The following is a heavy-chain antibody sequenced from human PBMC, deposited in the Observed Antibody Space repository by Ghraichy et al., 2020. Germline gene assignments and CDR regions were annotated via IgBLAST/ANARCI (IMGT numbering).Heavy chain of an antibody. J-gene: IGHJ5*02. V-gene: IGHV4-59*01. CDR1: GGSISSYY. D-gene: IGHD3-3*01. Sequence: SQTLSLTCTVSGGSISSYYWSWIRQPPGKGLEWIGYIYYSGSTNYNPSLKSRVTISVDTSKNQFSLKLSSVTAADTAVYYCARAVYYDFWSGYYRPSYNWFDPWGQGTLVTVSS. CDR2: IYYSGST. CDR3: ARAVYYDFWSGYYRPSYNWFDP.